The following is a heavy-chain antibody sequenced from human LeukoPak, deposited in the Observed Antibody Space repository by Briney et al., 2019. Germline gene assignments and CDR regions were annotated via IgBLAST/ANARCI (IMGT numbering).Heavy chain of an antibody. CDR3: ARDLTYYGSGSYYPNWFDP. Sequence: GASVKVSCKASGGTFSSYAISWVRQAPGQGLEWVGRIIPFLGIANYAQKFQGRVTITADKSTSTAYMELSSLRSEDTAVYYCARDLTYYGSGSYYPNWFDPWSQGTLVTVSP. V-gene: IGHV1-69*04. D-gene: IGHD3-10*01. CDR1: GGTFSSYA. CDR2: IIPFLGIA. J-gene: IGHJ5*02.